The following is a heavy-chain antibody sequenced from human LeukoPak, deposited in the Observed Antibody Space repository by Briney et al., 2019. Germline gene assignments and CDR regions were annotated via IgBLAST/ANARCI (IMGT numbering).Heavy chain of an antibody. V-gene: IGHV3-23*01. Sequence: GGSLRLSCAASGFTFSNYAMSWVRQAPGKGLEWVSVFSGSGGSTYYADSVKGRFTISGDNSKNTLYLQMNSLRAEDTAVYYCAKDSDYGGNFNWFDPWGQGTLVTVSS. CDR1: GFTFSNYA. CDR2: FSGSGGST. CDR3: AKDSDYGGNFNWFDP. J-gene: IGHJ5*02. D-gene: IGHD4-23*01.